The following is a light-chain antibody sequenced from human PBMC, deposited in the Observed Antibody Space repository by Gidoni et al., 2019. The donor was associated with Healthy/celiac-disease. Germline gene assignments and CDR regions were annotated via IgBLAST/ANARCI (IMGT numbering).Light chain of an antibody. CDR3: QQYYSYPRT. J-gene: IGKJ1*01. CDR2: AAS. Sequence: AIRMTQSPSSFSASTGDRVTITFRASQGISSYLACYQQKPGKGPKLLIYAASNLQSGVPSRVSGSGSGTDFTLTISCLQSEDFATYYCQQYYSYPRTFGQGTKVEIK. V-gene: IGKV1-8*01. CDR1: QGISSY.